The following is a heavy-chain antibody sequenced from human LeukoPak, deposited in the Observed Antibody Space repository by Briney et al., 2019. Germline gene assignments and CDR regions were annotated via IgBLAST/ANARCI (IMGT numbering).Heavy chain of an antibody. CDR3: ARGTRGYCSSTSCYVILGYFDY. D-gene: IGHD2-2*01. CDR1: GFTFSSYS. V-gene: IGHV3-48*01. CDR2: ISSSSSTI. Sequence: PGGSLRLSCAASGFTFSSYSMNWVRQAPGKGLEWVSYISSSSSTIYYADSVKGRFTISRDNAKNSLYLQMNSLRAEDTAVYHCARGTRGYCSSTSCYVILGYFDYWGQGTLVTVSS. J-gene: IGHJ4*02.